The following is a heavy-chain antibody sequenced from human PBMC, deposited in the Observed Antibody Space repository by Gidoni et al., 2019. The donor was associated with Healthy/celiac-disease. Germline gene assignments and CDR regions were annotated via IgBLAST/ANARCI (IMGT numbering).Heavy chain of an antibody. D-gene: IGHD6-25*01. Sequence: QVQLVQSGAEVKQPGASVKVSCTASGYTFTSYYMHWVRQATGQGLEWMGIINPSGGSTSYAQKFQGRVTMTRDTSTSTVYMELSSLRSEDTAVYYCARVRSGIAGFDPWGQGTLVTVSS. CDR3: ARVRSGIAGFDP. CDR2: INPSGGST. J-gene: IGHJ5*02. CDR1: GYTFTSYY. V-gene: IGHV1-46*03.